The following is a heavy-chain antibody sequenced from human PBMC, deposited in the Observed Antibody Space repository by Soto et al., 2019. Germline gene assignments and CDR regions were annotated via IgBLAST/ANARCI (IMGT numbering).Heavy chain of an antibody. CDR3: ASGSAPDVDY. J-gene: IGHJ4*02. D-gene: IGHD3-10*01. CDR2: IIPYLSVT. CDR1: GGTFSKYS. Sequence: QVPLVQSGAEVKKPGSSVTVSCTASGGTFSKYSISWIRQAPGQGLEWMGRIIPYLSVTNYAQKFKGRVTITADKSTGTAYMELNNLRSEDTAVYFCASGSAPDVDYWGQGTLITVSS. V-gene: IGHV1-69*02.